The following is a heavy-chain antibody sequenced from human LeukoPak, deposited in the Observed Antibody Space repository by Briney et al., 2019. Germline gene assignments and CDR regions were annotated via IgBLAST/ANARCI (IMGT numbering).Heavy chain of an antibody. CDR2: IYYSGST. CDR1: GGSISSYY. Sequence: SETLSLTCTVSGGSISSYYWSWIRQPPGKGLEWIEYIYYSGSTNYNPSLKSRVTISVDTSKNQFSLKLSSVTAADTAVYYCARQLGYSYGNDYWGQGTLVTVSS. CDR3: ARQLGYSYGNDY. D-gene: IGHD5-18*01. J-gene: IGHJ4*02. V-gene: IGHV4-59*08.